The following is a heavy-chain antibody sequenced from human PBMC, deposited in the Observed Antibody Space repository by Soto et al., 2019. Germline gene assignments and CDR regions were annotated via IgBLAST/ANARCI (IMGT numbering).Heavy chain of an antibody. CDR2: ISHGGGT. D-gene: IGHD5-18*01. J-gene: IGHJ6*02. V-gene: IGHV4-4*02. CDR3: ARDSRDTAMEGYYYYYYGMDV. Sequence: PSQTLPITCAVSSRSISSSICWSWVRLPPGKGLEWIGDISHGGGTYYNPSLKSRVTISVDKSKNQFSLKLSSVTAADPAVYYCARDSRDTAMEGYYYYYYGMDVWGQGTTVT. CDR1: SRSISSSIC.